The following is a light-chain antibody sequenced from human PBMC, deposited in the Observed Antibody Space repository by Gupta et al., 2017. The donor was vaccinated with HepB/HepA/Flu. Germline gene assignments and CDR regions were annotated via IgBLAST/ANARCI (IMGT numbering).Light chain of an antibody. V-gene: IGLV2-14*03. Sequence: SALTQPASVSGSPGQSITISCTGNSSDVGNHNYVSWYQQHPGKAPKLMIFDVSNRPSGVSNRFSGSKSGNTASLTISGLQAEDEADYYCSSYTRSSTRVFGGGTKLTVL. CDR3: SSYTRSSTRV. CDR2: DVS. J-gene: IGLJ3*02. CDR1: SSDVGNHNY.